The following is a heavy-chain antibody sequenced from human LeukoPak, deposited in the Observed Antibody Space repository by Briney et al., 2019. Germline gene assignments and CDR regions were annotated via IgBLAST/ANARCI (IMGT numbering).Heavy chain of an antibody. V-gene: IGHV3-23*01. D-gene: IGHD3-10*01. Sequence: PGESLRLSCAASGFTFSDYYMSWIRQAPGKGLEWVSAISGSGGSTYYADSVKGRFTISRDNSKNTLYLQMNSLRAEDTAVYYCAKDPTYYGSGSYPPDFFDYWGQGTLVTVS. CDR2: ISGSGGST. CDR3: AKDPTYYGSGSYPPDFFDY. J-gene: IGHJ4*02. CDR1: GFTFSDYY.